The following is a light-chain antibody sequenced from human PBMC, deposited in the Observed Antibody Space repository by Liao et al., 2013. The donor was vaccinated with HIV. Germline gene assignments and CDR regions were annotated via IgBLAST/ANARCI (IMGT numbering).Light chain of an antibody. Sequence: SYELTQPPSMSVSPGQTARITCSGDALPKQNGYWYQQKSGQAPVLVIYYDHDRPSGIPERFSGSNSGNTATLIISRVEAGDEADYYCQVWDSSGDHPRLFGGGTKLTVL. CDR2: YDH. CDR1: ALPKQN. J-gene: IGLJ2*01. V-gene: IGLV3-21*02. CDR3: QVWDSSGDHPRL.